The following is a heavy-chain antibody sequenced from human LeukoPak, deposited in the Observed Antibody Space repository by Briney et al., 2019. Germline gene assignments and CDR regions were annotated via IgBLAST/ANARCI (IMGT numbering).Heavy chain of an antibody. D-gene: IGHD2-2*01. CDR3: ATSYCSSTSCYLVGAFDI. CDR1: GVTFSSYS. CDR2: ISSSSSYI. J-gene: IGHJ3*02. V-gene: IGHV3-21*01. Sequence: GGSLRLSCSASGVTFSSYSMNWVRQAPGKGLEWVASISSSSSYIYYADSVKGRFTISRDNAKNSLYLQMNSLSAEHTAVYSCATSYCSSTSCYLVGAFDIWGQGTMVTVSS.